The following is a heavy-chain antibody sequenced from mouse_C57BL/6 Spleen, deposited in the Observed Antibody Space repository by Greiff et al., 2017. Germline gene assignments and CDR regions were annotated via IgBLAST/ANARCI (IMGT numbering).Heavy chain of an antibody. CDR3: AREPYYGSSLYYFDY. CDR2: ISDGGSYT. Sequence: EVHLVESGGGLVKPGGSLKLSCAASGFTFSSYAMSWVRQTPEKRLEWVATISDGGSYTYYPDNVKGRFTISRDNAKNNLYLQMSHLKSEDTAMYYCAREPYYGSSLYYFDYWGQGTTLTVSS. D-gene: IGHD1-1*01. V-gene: IGHV5-4*01. J-gene: IGHJ2*01. CDR1: GFTFSSYA.